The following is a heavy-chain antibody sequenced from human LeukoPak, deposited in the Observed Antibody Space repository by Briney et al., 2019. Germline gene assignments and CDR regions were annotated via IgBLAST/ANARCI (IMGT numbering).Heavy chain of an antibody. CDR3: ARDIGYYASGSYFDY. CDR2: IYPGDSDT. CDR1: GYSFTTYW. J-gene: IGHJ4*02. Sequence: GESLKISCKGSGYSFTTYWIGWVRQMPGKGLEWMGTIYPGDSDTKYSPSFQGQVTISADKSISTAYLQWSSLKASDTAMYYCARDIGYYASGSYFDYWGQGTLVTVSS. D-gene: IGHD3-10*01. V-gene: IGHV5-51*01.